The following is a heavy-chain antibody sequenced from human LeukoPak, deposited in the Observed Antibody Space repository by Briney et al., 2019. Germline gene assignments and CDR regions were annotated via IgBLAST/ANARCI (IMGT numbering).Heavy chain of an antibody. CDR1: GFTFSNAW. J-gene: IGHJ4*02. Sequence: PGGSLRLSCAASGFTFSNAWMSWVRQAPGKGLEWVGRIKSKTDGGTTDYAAPVKGRLTISRDDSKNTLYLQMNSLKTEDTAVYYCSTKAEGRPSVAGRRGYWGQGTLVTVSS. D-gene: IGHD6-19*01. CDR3: STKAEGRPSVAGRRGY. CDR2: IKSKTDGGTT. V-gene: IGHV3-15*01.